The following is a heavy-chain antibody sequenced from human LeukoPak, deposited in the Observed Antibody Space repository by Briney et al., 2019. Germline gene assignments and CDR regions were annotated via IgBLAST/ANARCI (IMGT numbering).Heavy chain of an antibody. CDR3: AKDLLNYYHSSGYYGTTNFDY. J-gene: IGHJ4*02. CDR1: GFTFSSYA. D-gene: IGHD3-22*01. V-gene: IGHV3-23*01. CDR2: ISGSGGST. Sequence: GGSLRLSXAASGFTFSSYAMSWVRQAPGKGLEWVSAISGSGGSTYYADSVKGRFTISRDNSKNTLYLQMNSLRAEDTAVYYCAKDLLNYYHSSGYYGTTNFDYWGQGTLVTVSS.